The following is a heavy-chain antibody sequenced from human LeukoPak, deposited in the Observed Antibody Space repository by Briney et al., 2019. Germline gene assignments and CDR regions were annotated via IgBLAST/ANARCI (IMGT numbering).Heavy chain of an antibody. J-gene: IGHJ3*02. Sequence: ASVKVSCTASGYTFTSYAKSWVRQAPGQGLEWVGCISAYNGNTNYTQKLQGRVTMTTDKTTGTAYMELGSLRSDDTAVYYCARDSDCSSTSCYVAFDIWGQGTMVTVSS. CDR3: ARDSDCSSTSCYVAFDI. D-gene: IGHD2-2*01. CDR1: GYTFTSYA. CDR2: ISAYNGNT. V-gene: IGHV1-18*01.